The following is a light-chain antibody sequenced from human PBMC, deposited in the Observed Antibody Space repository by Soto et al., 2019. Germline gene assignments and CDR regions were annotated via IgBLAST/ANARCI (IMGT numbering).Light chain of an antibody. Sequence: QSVLTQPPSVSGAPGQRVTISCTGSSSNIGAGYDVHWYQQLPGTAPKLLIYGNSNRPSGVPYRFSGSKSGTSASLAITGLQAEDEADYYCQSYDGSLRGWVFGGGTKLTVL. CDR3: QSYDGSLRGWV. CDR1: SSNIGAGYD. V-gene: IGLV1-40*01. CDR2: GNS. J-gene: IGLJ3*02.